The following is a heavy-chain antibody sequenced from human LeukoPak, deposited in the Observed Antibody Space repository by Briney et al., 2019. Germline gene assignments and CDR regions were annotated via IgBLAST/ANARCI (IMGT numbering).Heavy chain of an antibody. CDR2: IYSSGSA. CDR1: GASISGGSYY. V-gene: IGHV4-61*02. D-gene: IGHD5-18*01. J-gene: IGHJ4*02. Sequence: SETLSLTCTVSGASISGGSYYWTWIRQPAGKGLEWIGRIYSSGSASYNPSLKSRVSISIDTSKNQFSLKLSSVTAADTAVYYCAREYYYNSGLGTFDYWGQGTLVTVSS. CDR3: AREYYYNSGLGTFDY.